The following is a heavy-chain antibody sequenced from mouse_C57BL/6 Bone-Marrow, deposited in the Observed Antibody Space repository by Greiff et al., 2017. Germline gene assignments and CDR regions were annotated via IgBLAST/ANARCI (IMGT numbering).Heavy chain of an antibody. CDR3: ARGDYYGSSYEAWFAY. CDR2: IYPGSGST. J-gene: IGHJ3*01. V-gene: IGHV1-55*01. Sequence: QVQLQQPGAELVKPGASVKMSCKASGYTFTSYWITWVKQRPGQGLEWIGDIYPGSGSTTYNEKFKSKATLTVDTTTSTAYMQLSSLISEDSAVYYCARGDYYGSSYEAWFAYWGQGTLVTVSA. CDR1: GYTFTSYW. D-gene: IGHD1-1*01.